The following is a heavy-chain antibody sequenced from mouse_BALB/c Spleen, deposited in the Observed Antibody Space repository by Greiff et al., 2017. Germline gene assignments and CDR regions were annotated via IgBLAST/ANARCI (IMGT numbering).Heavy chain of an antibody. CDR1: GYTFTSYW. CDR3: ARGGENYDYDWFAY. D-gene: IGHD2-4*01. CDR2: IYPGSGST. J-gene: IGHJ3*01. Sequence: QVQLQQPGAELVKPGASVKLSCKASGYTFTSYWMHWVKQRPGQGLEWIGDIYPGSGSTNYNEKFKSKATLTVDTSSSTAYMQLSSLASEDSALYYCARGGENYDYDWFAYWGQGTLVTVSA. V-gene: IGHV1-55*01.